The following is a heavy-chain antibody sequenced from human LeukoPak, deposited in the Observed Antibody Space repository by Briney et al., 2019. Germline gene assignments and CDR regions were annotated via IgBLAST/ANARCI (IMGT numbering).Heavy chain of an antibody. Sequence: GRSLRLSCIASGFTFRSYGMHWVRQAPGKGLEWVANIKQDGSEKYYVDSVKGRFTISRDNAKNSLYLQMNSLRAEDTAVYYCAREYYYDSSGYSAPGYYYYYMDVWGKGTTVTVSS. J-gene: IGHJ6*03. CDR2: IKQDGSEK. V-gene: IGHV3-7*01. CDR1: GFTFRSYG. D-gene: IGHD3-22*01. CDR3: AREYYYDSSGYSAPGYYYYYMDV.